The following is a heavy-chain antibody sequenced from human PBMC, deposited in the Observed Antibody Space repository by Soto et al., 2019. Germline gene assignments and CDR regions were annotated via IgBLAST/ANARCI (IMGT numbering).Heavy chain of an antibody. CDR3: ARGLDYGDRDWFDP. D-gene: IGHD4-17*01. V-gene: IGHV4-34*01. CDR2: INHSGST. J-gene: IGHJ5*02. Sequence: QVQLQQWGAGLLKPSETLSLTCAVYGGSFSGYYWSWIRQPPEKGLEWIGEINHSGSTNYNPSLKSRVTISVDTSKNQFSLKLSSVTAADTAVYYCARGLDYGDRDWFDPWGQGTLVTVSS. CDR1: GGSFSGYY.